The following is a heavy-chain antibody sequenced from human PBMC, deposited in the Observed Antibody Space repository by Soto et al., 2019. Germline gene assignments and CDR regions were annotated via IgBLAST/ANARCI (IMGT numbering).Heavy chain of an antibody. D-gene: IGHD1-26*01. J-gene: IGHJ4*02. Sequence: EVQLVDSGGGLVQPGGSLRLSCAASGFTFSDHYMDWVRQAPGKGLEWVGRTRNKAKGYTTEYAASVKGRFTISRDDSKNSLYLQMNSLKTEDTAVYYCARGGSYTAFDYWGQGTLVTVSS. V-gene: IGHV3-72*01. CDR3: ARGGSYTAFDY. CDR2: TRNKAKGYTT. CDR1: GFTFSDHY.